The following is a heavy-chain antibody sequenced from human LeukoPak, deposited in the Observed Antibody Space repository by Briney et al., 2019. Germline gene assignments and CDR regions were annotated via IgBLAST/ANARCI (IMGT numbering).Heavy chain of an antibody. J-gene: IGHJ4*02. V-gene: IGHV3-9*03. CDR3: AKDIGITTFGALFS. Sequence: PGGSLRLSCAASGFSFDDYAMHWVRQAPGKGLEWVSGISWNSGSIDYADSVKGRFTISRDNAKSSLYLQMNSLRAEDMALYYCAKDIGITTFGALFSWGQGTLVTVSS. CDR1: GFSFDDYA. D-gene: IGHD3-3*01. CDR2: ISWNSGSI.